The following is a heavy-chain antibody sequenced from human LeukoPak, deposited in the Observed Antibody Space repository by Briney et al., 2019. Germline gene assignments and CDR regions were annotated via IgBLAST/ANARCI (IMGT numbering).Heavy chain of an antibody. D-gene: IGHD3-16*02. CDR3: AKYRLDDYVWGSYRPRTRFDY. J-gene: IGHJ4*02. V-gene: IGHV3-23*01. CDR2: ISGSGGST. CDR1: GFTFSSYA. Sequence: GGSLRLSCAASGFTFSSYAMSWVRQAPGKGLEWVSAISGSGGSTYYADSVKGRFTISRDNSKNTLYLQMNSLRAEDTAVYYCAKYRLDDYVWGSYRPRTRFDYWGQGTLVTASS.